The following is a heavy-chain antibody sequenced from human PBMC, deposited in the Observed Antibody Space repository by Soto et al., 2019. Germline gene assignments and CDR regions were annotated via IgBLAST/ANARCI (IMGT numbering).Heavy chain of an antibody. CDR3: ASRNVMVRGVITEYYFDY. D-gene: IGHD3-10*01. V-gene: IGHV3-30-3*01. Sequence: RLSCAASGFTFSSYAMHWVRQAPGKGLEWVAVISYDGSNKYYADSVKGRFTISRDNSKNTLYLQMNSLRAEDTAVYYCASRNVMVRGVITEYYFDYWGQGTLVTVSS. CDR1: GFTFSSYA. J-gene: IGHJ4*02. CDR2: ISYDGSNK.